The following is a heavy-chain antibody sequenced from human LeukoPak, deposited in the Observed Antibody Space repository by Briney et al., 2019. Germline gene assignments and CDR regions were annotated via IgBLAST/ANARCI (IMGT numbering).Heavy chain of an antibody. Sequence: PSETLSLTCTVSGGSVSSGSYYWGWIRQPPGKGLEWIGYIYYSGSTNYNPSLKSRVTISVDTSKNQFSLKLSSVTAADTAVYYCARGSLATVVTPACYFDYWGQGTLVTVSS. CDR3: ARGSLATVVTPACYFDY. D-gene: IGHD4-23*01. CDR1: GGSVSSGSYY. CDR2: IYYSGST. J-gene: IGHJ4*02. V-gene: IGHV4-61*01.